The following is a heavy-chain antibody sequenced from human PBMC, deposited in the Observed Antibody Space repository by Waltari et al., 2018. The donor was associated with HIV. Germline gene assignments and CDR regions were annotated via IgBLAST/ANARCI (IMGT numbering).Heavy chain of an antibody. Sequence: KLQQSGPRLVKPSETLSLTCSVSGDSINSRTYYWGWIRQPPGKGLEYLGSIYYSGSYYYNPSRNSRLTLSADTSKNQFYLRLISVTATDTGVYYCARHYAWFDILTGSPPTYYFDSWGPGTLVTVSS. CDR3: ARHYAWFDILTGSPPTYYFDS. J-gene: IGHJ4*02. D-gene: IGHD3-9*01. CDR1: GDSINSRTYY. CDR2: IYYSGSY. V-gene: IGHV4-39*01.